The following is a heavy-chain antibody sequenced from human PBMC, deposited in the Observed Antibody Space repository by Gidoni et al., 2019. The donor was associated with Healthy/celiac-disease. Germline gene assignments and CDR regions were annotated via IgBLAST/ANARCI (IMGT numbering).Heavy chain of an antibody. V-gene: IGHV3-13*01. CDR3: ARWGTQKNYGMDV. CDR1: GFTFSSYD. Sequence: EVHLVESGGGLVQPGGSLRLSCAASGFTFSSYDMHWVRQATGKGLEWVSDIGTAGDTYYPGSVKGRFTISRENAKNSLYLQMNSLRAGDTAVYYCARWGTQKNYGMDVWGQGTTVTVSS. J-gene: IGHJ6*02. CDR2: IGTAGDT. D-gene: IGHD3-16*01.